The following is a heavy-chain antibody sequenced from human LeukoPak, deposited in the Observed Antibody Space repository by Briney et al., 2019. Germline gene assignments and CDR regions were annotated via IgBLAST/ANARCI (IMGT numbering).Heavy chain of an antibody. D-gene: IGHD2-21*02. V-gene: IGHV4-59*08. Sequence: SETLSLTCTVSGGSISSYYWSWIRQPPGKGLEWIGYIYYSGSTNYNPSLKSRVTISVDTSKNQFSLKLSSVTAADTAVYYCARAVVTAIFDYWGQGTLVTASS. CDR2: IYYSGST. CDR1: GGSISSYY. CDR3: ARAVVTAIFDY. J-gene: IGHJ4*02.